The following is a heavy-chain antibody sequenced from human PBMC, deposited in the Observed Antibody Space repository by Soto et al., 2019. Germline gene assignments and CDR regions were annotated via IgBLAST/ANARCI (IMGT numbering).Heavy chain of an antibody. CDR2: IYYSGST. CDR1: GGSISGYY. D-gene: IGHD3-3*01. J-gene: IGHJ5*02. V-gene: IGHV4-59*01. Sequence: PSETLSLTCTVSGGSISGYYWSWIRQPPGKGLEWIGYIYYSGSTNYNPSLKSRVTISIDTSKNQFSLKPSSVIAADTAVYYCARTYYDFWSGYWRWFDPWGQGTLVTVSS. CDR3: ARTYYDFWSGYWRWFDP.